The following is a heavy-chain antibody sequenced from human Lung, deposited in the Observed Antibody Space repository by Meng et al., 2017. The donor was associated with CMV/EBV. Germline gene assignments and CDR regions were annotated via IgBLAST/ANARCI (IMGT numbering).Heavy chain of an antibody. V-gene: IGHV3-9*01. CDR2: ISWKSGSI. CDR1: GFTLDDYA. J-gene: IGHJ6*02. Sequence: SCAASGFTLDDYALHWVRQAPGKGLEWVSGISWKSGSIGYARSGKGRFTLCRDNAKNSVYLQMNSLRAEDTALYYCAKDLSRRRTWSTWRKMYNYYGMDVXGQGXTVTVSS. CDR3: AKDLSRRRTWSTWRKMYNYYGMDV. D-gene: IGHD1-1*01.